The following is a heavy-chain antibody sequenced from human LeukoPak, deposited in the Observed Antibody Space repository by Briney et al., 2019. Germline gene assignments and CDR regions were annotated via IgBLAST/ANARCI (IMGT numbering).Heavy chain of an antibody. CDR1: GFTFSSYA. V-gene: IGHV3-23*01. CDR2: ISGSGGST. J-gene: IGHJ4*02. CDR3: AKQGSRLFPYFDY. Sequence: GGSLRLSCAASGFTFSSYAMSGVRQAPGKGLEWVSAISGSGGSTYYAHSVKGRFTISRDNSKNTLYLQMNSLRAEDTAVYYCAKQGSRLFPYFDYWGQGTLVTVSS. D-gene: IGHD1-26*01.